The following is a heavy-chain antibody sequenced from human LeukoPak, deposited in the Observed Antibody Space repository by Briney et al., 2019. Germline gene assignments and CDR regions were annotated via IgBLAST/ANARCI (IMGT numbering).Heavy chain of an antibody. CDR3: ARRVKRGNWFDP. Sequence: SETLSLTCTVSGGSTSGFSWSWIRQPPGKGLEYIGSMFYSGSTYYNPSLKSRVTISVDTSKNQFSLKLSSVTAADTAVYYCARRVKRGNWFDPWGQGTLVTVSS. CDR2: MFYSGST. J-gene: IGHJ5*02. CDR1: GGSTSGFS. D-gene: IGHD2-8*01. V-gene: IGHV4-59*06.